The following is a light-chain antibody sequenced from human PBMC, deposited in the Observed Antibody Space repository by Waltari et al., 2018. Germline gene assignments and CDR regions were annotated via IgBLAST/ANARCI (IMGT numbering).Light chain of an antibody. CDR2: AAS. V-gene: IGKV1-9*01. Sequence: IQLTQSPSSLSASVGDRVTITCRASQDIHSHLAWYQKIPGKAPDLLIYAASILQSGVPSRFSGSGSETEFTLTITSLQPEDFATYYCQQVYSYPLTFGPGTKVDVK. CDR1: QDIHSH. J-gene: IGKJ3*01. CDR3: QQVYSYPLT.